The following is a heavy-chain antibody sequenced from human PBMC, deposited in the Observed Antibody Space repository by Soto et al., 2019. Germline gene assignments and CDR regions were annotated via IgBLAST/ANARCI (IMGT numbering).Heavy chain of an antibody. Sequence: QVQLMQSGAEVTKPGASVKVSCKTSGYTFTTYGLTWVRQAPGQGLEWMGWIVADSGNTIYAQKFQGRVTMYTDTSTNTAYMELRSLTSDDSALYYTARVAGYGSGIRRFDHWGQGTLVTVSS. CDR3: ARVAGYGSGIRRFDH. D-gene: IGHD3-10*01. V-gene: IGHV1-18*01. J-gene: IGHJ4*02. CDR1: GYTFTTYG. CDR2: IVADSGNT.